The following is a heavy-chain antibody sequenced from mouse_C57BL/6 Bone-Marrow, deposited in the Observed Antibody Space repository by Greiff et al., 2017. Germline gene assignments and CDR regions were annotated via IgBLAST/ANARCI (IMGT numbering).Heavy chain of an antibody. D-gene: IGHD2-2*01. CDR1: GYTFTSYW. CDR2: IYPGSGST. V-gene: IGHV1-55*01. J-gene: IGHJ2*01. Sequence: VQLQQPGAELVKPGASVKMSCKASGYTFTSYWITWVKPRPGQGLEWIGDIYPGSGSTNYNETFKSKATLTVDTSSSTAYMQLSSLTSEDSAVYYCASSTMVTTTGYYFDYWGQGTTLTVSS. CDR3: ASSTMVTTTGYYFDY.